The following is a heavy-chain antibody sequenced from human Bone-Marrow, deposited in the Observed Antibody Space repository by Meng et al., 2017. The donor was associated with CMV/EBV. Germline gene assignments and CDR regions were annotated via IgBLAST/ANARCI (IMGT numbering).Heavy chain of an antibody. J-gene: IGHJ6*02. CDR3: ARDLTVTTSYYYGMDV. D-gene: IGHD4-17*01. CDR2: IYTSGST. CDR1: GGSISSYY. Sequence: SETLSLTCTVSGGSISSYYWSWIRQPAGKGLEWIGRIYTSGSTNYNPSLKSRVTMSVDTSKNQFSLKLSSVTAADTAVYYCARDLTVTTSYYYGMDVWGQGTSVTVSS. V-gene: IGHV4-4*07.